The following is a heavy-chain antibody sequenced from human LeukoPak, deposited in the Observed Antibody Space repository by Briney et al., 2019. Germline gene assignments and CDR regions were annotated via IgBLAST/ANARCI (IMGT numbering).Heavy chain of an antibody. D-gene: IGHD3-10*01. V-gene: IGHV3-53*01. CDR2: IHKNAIT. Sequence: PGGSLRLSCAASGFTLSSYAMSWVRQAPGKGLEWVSVIHKNAITSYADTVKGRFTISRDNSKNTLYLQMNNLRVDDTAVYYCARSLRVRGVPDYMDVWGKGTTVTVYS. CDR1: GFTLSSYA. CDR3: ARSLRVRGVPDYMDV. J-gene: IGHJ6*03.